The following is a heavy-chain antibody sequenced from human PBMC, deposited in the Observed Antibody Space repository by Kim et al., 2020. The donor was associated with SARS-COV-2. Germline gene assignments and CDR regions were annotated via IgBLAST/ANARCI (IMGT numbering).Heavy chain of an antibody. CDR3: AKAGSKRIVETMFFFDY. D-gene: IGHD3-10*02. V-gene: IGHV3-30*02. Sequence: SVKGRFTISRDKSKNTLYLQMNSRRHEDTAVYFCAKAGSKRIVETMFFFDYWGQGTPVTVSS. J-gene: IGHJ4*02.